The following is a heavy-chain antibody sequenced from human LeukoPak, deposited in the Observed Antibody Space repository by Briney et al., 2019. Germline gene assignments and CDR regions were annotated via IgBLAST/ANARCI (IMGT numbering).Heavy chain of an antibody. J-gene: IGHJ6*03. CDR3: ARLGGFPGVYYYYYYMDV. CDR2: IYPGYSDT. V-gene: IGHV5-51*01. D-gene: IGHD3-16*01. CDR1: GYSFTSYW. Sequence: GEALKISCKGSGYSFTSYWIGLVRQMPGKSLESMGIIYPGYSDTRYSPSFRGQVTISADKSISTAYLQWSSLKASDTAMYYCARLGGFPGVYYYYYYMDVWGKGTTVTVSS.